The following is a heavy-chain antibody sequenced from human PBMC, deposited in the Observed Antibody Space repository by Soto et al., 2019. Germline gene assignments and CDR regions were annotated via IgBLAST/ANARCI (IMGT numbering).Heavy chain of an antibody. CDR1: GFTFSSYW. D-gene: IGHD3-16*01. CDR2: IKQDGSEK. Sequence: XASLLLSCAASGFTFSSYWMSWVRQAPGKGLEWAANIKQDGSEKYYADSVKGRFTISRDNAKNSLYLQMNSLRAEDTAVYYCARDSPPFVWGQGTTVTVSS. V-gene: IGHV3-7*01. J-gene: IGHJ6*02. CDR3: ARDSPPFV.